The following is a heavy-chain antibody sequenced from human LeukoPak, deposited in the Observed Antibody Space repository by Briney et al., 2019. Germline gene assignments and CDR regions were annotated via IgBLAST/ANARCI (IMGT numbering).Heavy chain of an antibody. CDR1: GFTFSSYA. J-gene: IGHJ4*02. CDR3: ATSGSGSYYTTYYFDY. V-gene: IGHV3-23*01. CDR2: ISGSGGST. Sequence: GGSLRLSCAASGFTFSSYAMSWVRQAPGKGLEWVSAISGSGGSTYYADSVKGRFTISRDNSKDTLYLQMNSLRAEDTAVYYCATSGSGSYYTTYYFDYWGQGTLVTVSS. D-gene: IGHD3-10*01.